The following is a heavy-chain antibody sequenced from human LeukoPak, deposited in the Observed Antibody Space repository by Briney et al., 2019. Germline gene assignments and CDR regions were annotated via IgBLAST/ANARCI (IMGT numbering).Heavy chain of an antibody. D-gene: IGHD5-24*01. CDR3: ARDRDGYNPDYYYGMDV. V-gene: IGHV3-48*04. Sequence: GGSLRLSCAASGFTFSSYSMNWVRQAPGKGLEWVSYISSSSSTIYYADSVKGRFTISRDNAKNSLYLQMNSLRAEDTAVYYCARDRDGYNPDYYYGMDVWGQGTTVTVSS. CDR1: GFTFSSYS. CDR2: ISSSSSTI. J-gene: IGHJ6*02.